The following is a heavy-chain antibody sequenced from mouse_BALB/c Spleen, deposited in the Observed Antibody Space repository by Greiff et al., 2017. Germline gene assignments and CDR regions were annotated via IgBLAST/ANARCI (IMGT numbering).Heavy chain of an antibody. CDR3: ARGSRPLAMDY. Sequence: EVKLMESGGGLVKPGGSLKLSCAASGFTFSSYAMSWVRQTPEKRLEWVASISSGGSTYYPDSVKGRITISRDNARNILYLQMSSLRSEDTAMYYCARGSRPLAMDYWGQGTSVTVDS. V-gene: IGHV5-6-5*01. J-gene: IGHJ4*01. CDR2: ISSGGST. CDR1: GFTFSSYA.